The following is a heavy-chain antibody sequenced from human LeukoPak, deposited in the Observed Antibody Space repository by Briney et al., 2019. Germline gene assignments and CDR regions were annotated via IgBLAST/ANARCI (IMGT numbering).Heavy chain of an antibody. V-gene: IGHV3-7*03. D-gene: IGHD2-2*01. Sequence: GGSLRLSCAASGFTFSSYWMSWVRQAPGKGLEWVANIKQDGSEKYYVDSVKGRFTISRDNAKNSLYLQMNSLRAEDTAVYYCARVNGVVPAAVDYWGQGTLVTVSS. CDR2: IKQDGSEK. CDR1: GFTFSSYW. CDR3: ARVNGVVPAAVDY. J-gene: IGHJ4*02.